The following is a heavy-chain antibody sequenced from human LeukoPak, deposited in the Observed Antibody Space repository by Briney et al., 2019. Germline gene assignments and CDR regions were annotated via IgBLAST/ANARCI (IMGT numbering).Heavy chain of an antibody. CDR3: ARDPRARATTWGEYFDY. CDR2: ISYDGSNK. Sequence: GGSLRLSCAASGFTFSSYAMHWVRQAPGKGLEWVAVISYDGSNKYYADSVKGRFTISRGNSKNTLYLQMNSLRAEDAAVYYCARDPRARATTWGEYFDYWGQGTLVTVSS. V-gene: IGHV3-30-3*01. J-gene: IGHJ4*02. D-gene: IGHD3-16*01. CDR1: GFTFSSYA.